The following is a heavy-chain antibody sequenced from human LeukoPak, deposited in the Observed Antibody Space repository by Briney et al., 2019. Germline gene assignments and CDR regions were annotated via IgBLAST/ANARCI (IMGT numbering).Heavy chain of an antibody. CDR2: IRASGITV. CDR3: ARDSGYHYDVFDV. CDR1: GFNLNIYS. D-gene: IGHD3-22*01. Sequence: GGSLTLSCAVSGFNLNIYSLNWVRQAPGRGLGWVSYIRASGITVYYADSVKGRFTISRDDAKRSLYLQMNSLRVEDTAVYYCARDSGYHYDVFDVWGQGTKVTVSS. V-gene: IGHV3-48*01. J-gene: IGHJ3*01.